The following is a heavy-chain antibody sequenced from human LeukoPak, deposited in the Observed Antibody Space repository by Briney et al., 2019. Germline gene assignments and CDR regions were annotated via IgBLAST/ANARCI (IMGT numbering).Heavy chain of an antibody. V-gene: IGHV4-59*01. CDR2: INYGETT. J-gene: IGHJ3*02. CDR1: GGSISSYY. Sequence: SETLSLTCTVSGGSISSYYWSWIRQPPGKGLEWIGYINYGETTNYNPSLKRRVTISVDTSKNQFSLRLSSVTAADTAVYYCARGIFGMVINGFDIWGQGTMVTVSS. D-gene: IGHD3-3*01. CDR3: ARGIFGMVINGFDI.